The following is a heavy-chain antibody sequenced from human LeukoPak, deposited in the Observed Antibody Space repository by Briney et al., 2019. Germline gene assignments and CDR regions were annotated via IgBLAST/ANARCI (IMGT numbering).Heavy chain of an antibody. Sequence: SETLSLTCAVYGGSFSGYYWSWIRQPPGKGLEWIGEINHSGSINYNSSLKSRVTISVDTSKNQFSLKLSSVTAADTAVYYCASVRRGFGESSKYYSYYYMDVWGNGTTVPIS. V-gene: IGHV4-34*01. CDR2: INHSGSI. D-gene: IGHD3-10*01. CDR3: ASVRRGFGESSKYYSYYYMDV. J-gene: IGHJ6*03. CDR1: GGSFSGYY.